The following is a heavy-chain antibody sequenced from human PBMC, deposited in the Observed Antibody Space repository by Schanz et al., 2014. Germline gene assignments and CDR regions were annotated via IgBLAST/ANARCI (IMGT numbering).Heavy chain of an antibody. D-gene: IGHD1-26*01. CDR2: IKQDGSER. J-gene: IGHJ4*02. Sequence: EVQLVESGGGLVQPGGSLRLSCAASGFTFSSYWMSWVRQAPGKGLEWVANIKQDGSERYYVDSVKGRFTISRDNAKNSLYLQMNSLRAEDTAIYYCAKGRTVWSGSDRKYYFDYWGQGTLVTVSS. CDR1: GFTFSSYW. V-gene: IGHV3-7*03. CDR3: AKGRTVWSGSDRKYYFDY.